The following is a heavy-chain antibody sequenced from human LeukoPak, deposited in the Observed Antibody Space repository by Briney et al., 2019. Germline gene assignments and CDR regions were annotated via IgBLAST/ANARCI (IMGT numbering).Heavy chain of an antibody. V-gene: IGHV3-53*01. Sequence: PGGSLRLSCAASGFTVSSNYMSWVRQAPGKGLEWVSVIYSGGSTYYADSVKGRFTISRDNAKNSLYLQMNSLRAEDTAVYYCARENYDYVWGSYRYLDYWGQGTLVTVSS. CDR1: GFTVSSNY. CDR3: ARENYDYVWGSYRYLDY. J-gene: IGHJ4*02. D-gene: IGHD3-16*02. CDR2: IYSGGST.